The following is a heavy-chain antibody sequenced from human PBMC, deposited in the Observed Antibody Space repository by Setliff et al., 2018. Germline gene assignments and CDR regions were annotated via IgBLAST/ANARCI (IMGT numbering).Heavy chain of an antibody. Sequence: GGSLRLSCAASGFTFSNYYMTWIRQAPGKGLEWISYIHDSSTIYYADSVKGRFTISRDNAKNSLYLRMNSLRAEDTAVYYCARVAGRGRYWYFDLWGRGTLVTVSS. V-gene: IGHV3-11*04. CDR2: IHDSSTI. CDR1: GFTFSNYY. CDR3: ARVAGRGRYWYFDL. J-gene: IGHJ2*01.